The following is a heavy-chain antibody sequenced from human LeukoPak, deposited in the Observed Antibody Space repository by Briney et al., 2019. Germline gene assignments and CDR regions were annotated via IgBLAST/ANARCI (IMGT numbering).Heavy chain of an antibody. CDR2: ISGSGGST. J-gene: IGHJ4*02. CDR1: GFPFSSYA. CDR3: AKSRSNSWYELDY. D-gene: IGHD6-13*01. V-gene: IGHV3-23*01. Sequence: GSLRLSCAASGFPFSSYAMNWVRQAPGKGLAWVSGISGSGGSTYYADSVKGRFTISRDSSKNTLYPQMNSLRAEDTAVYYCAKSRSNSWYELDYWGQGTLVTVSS.